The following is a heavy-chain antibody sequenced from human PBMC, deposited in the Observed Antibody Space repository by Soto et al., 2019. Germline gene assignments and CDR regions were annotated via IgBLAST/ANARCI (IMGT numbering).Heavy chain of an antibody. CDR1: GFTFSSYA. Sequence: EVQLLESGGGLVQPGGSLRLSCAASGFTFSSYAMSWVRQAPGKGLEWVSVISGSGGSTYYADSVKGRFTSSRDNSKNTLYLQMNSLRAEDTAVYYCAKGATVVVTAPTDYWGPGSLVTVSS. D-gene: IGHD2-21*02. CDR2: ISGSGGST. J-gene: IGHJ4*02. V-gene: IGHV3-23*01. CDR3: AKGATVVVTAPTDY.